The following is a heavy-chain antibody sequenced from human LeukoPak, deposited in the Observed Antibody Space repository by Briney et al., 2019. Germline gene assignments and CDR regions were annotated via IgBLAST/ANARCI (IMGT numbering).Heavy chain of an antibody. J-gene: IGHJ4*02. V-gene: IGHV4-31*03. CDR1: GGSISSGGYY. Sequence: PSETLSLTYTVSGGSISSGGYYWSWIRQHPGKGLEWIGYIYYSGSTYYNPSLKSRVTISVDTSKNQFSLKLSSVTAADTAVYYCAREVGDGYNPLDYWGQGTLVTVSS. CDR3: AREVGDGYNPLDY. D-gene: IGHD5-24*01. CDR2: IYYSGST.